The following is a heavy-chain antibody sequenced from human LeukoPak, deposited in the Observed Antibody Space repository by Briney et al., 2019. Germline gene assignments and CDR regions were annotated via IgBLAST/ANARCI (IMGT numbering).Heavy chain of an antibody. V-gene: IGHV3-21*01. D-gene: IGHD6-25*01. J-gene: IGHJ6*02. Sequence: GGSLRLSCAASGFTFSSYSMNWVRQAPGKGLEWVSSISSSSSYIYYADSVKGRFTTSRDNAKNSLYLQMNSLRAEDTAVYYCARIWYSSGYGMDVWGQGTTVTVSS. CDR2: ISSSSSYI. CDR3: ARIWYSSGYGMDV. CDR1: GFTFSSYS.